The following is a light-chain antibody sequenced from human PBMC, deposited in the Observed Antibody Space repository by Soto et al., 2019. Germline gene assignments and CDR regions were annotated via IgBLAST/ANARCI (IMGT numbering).Light chain of an antibody. V-gene: IGKV1-39*01. CDR1: ENIIQY. J-gene: IGKJ1*01. CDR2: GAS. CDR3: QHSYTAPWT. Sequence: DIQMTQSPSSLSASLGDRVTITCRASENIIQYLNWYQQKPGKVPRLLVYGASRLETGVPSSFSASGFGTEFTLTIRGLQSEDFATYYCQHSYTAPWTFGQGTTV.